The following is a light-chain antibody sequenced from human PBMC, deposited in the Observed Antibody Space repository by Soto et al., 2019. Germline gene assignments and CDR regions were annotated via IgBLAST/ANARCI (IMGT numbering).Light chain of an antibody. CDR3: SSYTSSSTL. CDR1: SSDVGGYNY. V-gene: IGLV2-14*01. Sequence: QSALTQPASVSGYPGQSITISCTGTSSDVGGYNYVSWYQQHPGKAPKLMIYDVSNRPSGVSNRFSGSKSGNTASLTISGLQAEDEADYYCSSYTSSSTLFGVGTKLTVL. J-gene: IGLJ2*01. CDR2: DVS.